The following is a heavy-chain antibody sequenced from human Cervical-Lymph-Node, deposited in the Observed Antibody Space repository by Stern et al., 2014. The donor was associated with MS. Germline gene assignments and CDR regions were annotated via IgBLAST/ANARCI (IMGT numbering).Heavy chain of an antibody. CDR1: GFTFSSYG. Sequence: QVQLVESGGGVVQPGRSLRLSCAASGFTFSSYGMHWVRQAPGKGLEWVAVIWYDGSNKYYADSVKGRFTISRDNSKNTLYLQMNSLRAEDTAVYYCARVPSVTTLKRYGMDVWGQGTTVTVSS. D-gene: IGHD4-11*01. J-gene: IGHJ6*02. V-gene: IGHV3-33*01. CDR2: IWYDGSNK. CDR3: ARVPSVTTLKRYGMDV.